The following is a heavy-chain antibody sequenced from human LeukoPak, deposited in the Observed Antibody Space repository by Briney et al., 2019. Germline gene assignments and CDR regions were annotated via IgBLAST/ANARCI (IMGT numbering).Heavy chain of an antibody. D-gene: IGHD4-11*01. CDR1: GYTFTSYG. CDR2: ISDYNGNT. V-gene: IGHV1-18*01. Sequence: ASVKVSCKASGYTFTSYGISWVRQAPGQGLEWMGWISDYNGNTTYAQNLQGRVTMTTDTSTSTAYMELRSLRSDDTAVYYCARDLYRDSLPVSWFDPWGQGTLVTVSS. J-gene: IGHJ5*02. CDR3: ARDLYRDSLPVSWFDP.